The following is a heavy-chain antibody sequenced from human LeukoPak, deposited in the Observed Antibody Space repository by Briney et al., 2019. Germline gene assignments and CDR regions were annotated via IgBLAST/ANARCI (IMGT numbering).Heavy chain of an antibody. J-gene: IGHJ6*02. Sequence: GGSLRLSCAASGFTFSSYAMSWVRQAPGKGLEWVSAISGSGGSTYYADSVKGRFTISRDNSKNTLYLQMNSLRAEDTAVYYCARTYYDFWSGPYYYYYGMDVWGQGTTATVSS. V-gene: IGHV3-23*01. CDR1: GFTFSSYA. D-gene: IGHD3-3*01. CDR2: ISGSGGST. CDR3: ARTYYDFWSGPYYYYYGMDV.